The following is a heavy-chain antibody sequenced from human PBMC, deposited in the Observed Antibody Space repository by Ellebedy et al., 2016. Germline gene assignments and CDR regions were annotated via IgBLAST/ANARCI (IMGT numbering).Heavy chain of an antibody. Sequence: GGSLRLXXEASEFTFSDYWMHWVRQAPGKGLVWISYIDNDGTFTTYADSVKGRFTVSRDNAKNTVYLEMNSLRDEDTGVYYCARDRNYVMDDWGQGTTVIVSS. CDR3: ARDRNYVMDD. J-gene: IGHJ6*02. CDR2: IDNDGTFT. V-gene: IGHV3-74*03. CDR1: EFTFSDYW.